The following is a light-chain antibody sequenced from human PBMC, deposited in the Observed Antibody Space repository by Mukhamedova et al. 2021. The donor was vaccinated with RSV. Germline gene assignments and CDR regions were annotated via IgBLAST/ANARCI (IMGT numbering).Light chain of an antibody. CDR3: ATWDDSLNGYV. CDR2: NTY. V-gene: IGLV1-44*01. J-gene: IGLJ1*01. Sequence: VNWHQQLPGTAPKLLIFNTYQRPPVVPDRFSGSKSGTSASLAISGLRSDAEADYYCATWDDSLNGYVFGTGTKVPVL.